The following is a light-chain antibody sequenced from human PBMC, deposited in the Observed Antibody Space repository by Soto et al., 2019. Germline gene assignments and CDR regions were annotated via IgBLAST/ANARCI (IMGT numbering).Light chain of an antibody. J-gene: IGLJ2*01. V-gene: IGLV2-8*01. Sequence: QSALTQPPSASGSPGQSVTISCTGDSSDVGGYSYVSWYQQHPGKAPKLMIYEVSKRPSGVPDRCSGSKSGNTASMTVSGLQAEDESDYYCSSYGGSNNLVFGGGTKLTVL. CDR3: SSYGGSNNLV. CDR2: EVS. CDR1: SSDVGGYSY.